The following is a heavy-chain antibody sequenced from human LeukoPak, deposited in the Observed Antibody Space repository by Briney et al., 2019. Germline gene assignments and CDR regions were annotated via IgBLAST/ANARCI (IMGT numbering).Heavy chain of an antibody. D-gene: IGHD2-2*01. J-gene: IGHJ5*02. CDR1: GGTFISYG. V-gene: IGHV1-69*05. Sequence: SVKVSCKASGGTFISYGIRWVGQAPGQGVEWMGGIIPILSTANYAQKFQGRVTNPTDESTSTAYMELSSLRSEDTAVYYCAKLGYCSSTSCFRFDPWGQGTLVTVSS. CDR3: AKLGYCSSTSCFRFDP. CDR2: IIPILSTA.